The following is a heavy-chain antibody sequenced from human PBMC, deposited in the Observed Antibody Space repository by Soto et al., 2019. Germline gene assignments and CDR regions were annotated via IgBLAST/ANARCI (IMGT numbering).Heavy chain of an antibody. Sequence: GESVKISCKASGYIVSIYWIGWVREMPGKGLEWMGIIYPGDSDTRYNPSFQGQVTISVDKSTSTAYLQWNSLKTSDTAIYYCARPEIPTRSNDYDYPFDLWGQGTLVTVSS. CDR3: ARPEIPTRSNDYDYPFDL. D-gene: IGHD3-22*01. CDR1: GYIVSIYW. CDR2: IYPGDSDT. V-gene: IGHV5-51*01. J-gene: IGHJ5*02.